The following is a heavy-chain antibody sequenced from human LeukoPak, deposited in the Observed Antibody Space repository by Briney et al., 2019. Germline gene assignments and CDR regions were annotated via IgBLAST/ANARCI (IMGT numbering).Heavy chain of an antibody. CDR2: INHSGST. CDR3: ARVTRFGGNSGRVDY. J-gene: IGHJ4*02. D-gene: IGHD4-23*01. V-gene: IGHV4-34*01. CDR1: GGSFSGYY. Sequence: PSETLSLTCAVYGGSFSGYYWSWIRQPPGKGLEWIGEINHSGSTNYNPSLKSRVTVSVDTSKNQFSLKLSSVTAADTAVYYCARVTRFGGNSGRVDYWGQGTLVTVSS.